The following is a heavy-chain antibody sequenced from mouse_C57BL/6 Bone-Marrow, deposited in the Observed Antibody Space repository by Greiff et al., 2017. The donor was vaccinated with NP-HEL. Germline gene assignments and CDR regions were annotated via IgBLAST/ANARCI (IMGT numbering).Heavy chain of an antibody. D-gene: IGHD1-2*01. Sequence: QVQLQQSGAELVKPGASVKLSCKASGYTFTSYWMHWVKQRPGQGLEWIGMIHPNSGSTNYNEKFKSKATLTVDKSSSTAYMQLSTLTSEDSAVYYCAREVTTALFDYWGQGTTLTVSS. CDR1: GYTFTSYW. CDR3: AREVTTALFDY. J-gene: IGHJ2*01. V-gene: IGHV1-64*01. CDR2: IHPNSGST.